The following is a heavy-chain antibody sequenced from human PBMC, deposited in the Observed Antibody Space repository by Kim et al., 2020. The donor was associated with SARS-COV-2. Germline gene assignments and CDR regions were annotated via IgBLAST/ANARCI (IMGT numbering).Heavy chain of an antibody. CDR2: ISYDGSNK. Sequence: GGSLRLSCAASGFTFSSYAMHWVRQAPGKGLEWVAVISYDGSNKYYADSVKGRFTISRDNSKNTLYLQMNSLRAEDTAVYYCARGDGGYYYGMDVWGQGTTVTVSS. J-gene: IGHJ6*02. V-gene: IGHV3-30*04. CDR1: GFTFSSYA. CDR3: ARGDGGYYYGMDV.